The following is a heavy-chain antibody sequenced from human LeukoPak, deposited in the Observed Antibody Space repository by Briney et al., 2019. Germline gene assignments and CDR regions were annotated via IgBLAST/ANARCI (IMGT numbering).Heavy chain of an antibody. Sequence: PSETLSLTCTVSGGSISSSSYYWSWIRQPPGKGLEWIGEINHSGSTNYNPSLKSRVTISVDTSKNQFSLKLSSVTAADTAVYYCARARSSSSISGWGQGTLVTVSS. V-gene: IGHV4-39*07. CDR2: INHSGST. CDR3: ARARSSSSISG. J-gene: IGHJ4*02. D-gene: IGHD6-6*01. CDR1: GGSISSSSYY.